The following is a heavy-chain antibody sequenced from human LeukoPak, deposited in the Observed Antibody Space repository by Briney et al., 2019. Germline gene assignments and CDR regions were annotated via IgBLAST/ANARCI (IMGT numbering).Heavy chain of an antibody. CDR2: ISSSSSYI. Sequence: SGGSLRLSCAASGLTLSTYMTNWVRQAPGKGLEWVSSISSSSSYIYYAESVKGRFTISRDNAENSLYLQMNSLRAEDTAVYYCARDFYGDYVAAFDIWGQGTMVTVSS. CDR3: ARDFYGDYVAAFDI. V-gene: IGHV3-21*01. J-gene: IGHJ3*02. D-gene: IGHD4-17*01. CDR1: GLTLSTYM.